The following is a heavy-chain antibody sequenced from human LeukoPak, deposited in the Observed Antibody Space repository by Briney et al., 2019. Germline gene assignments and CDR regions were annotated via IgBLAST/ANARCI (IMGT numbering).Heavy chain of an antibody. Sequence: GGSLRLSCAASAFTFSSYSMNWVRQAPGKGLEWVSSISSSGSYIYYADSVKGRFTISRDNAKNSLYLQMNSLRAEDTAVYYCARESVVVAAYYYYYYYYMDVWGKGTTVTISS. CDR3: ARESVVVAAYYYYYYYYMDV. CDR1: AFTFSSYS. D-gene: IGHD2-15*01. CDR2: ISSSGSYI. V-gene: IGHV3-21*01. J-gene: IGHJ6*03.